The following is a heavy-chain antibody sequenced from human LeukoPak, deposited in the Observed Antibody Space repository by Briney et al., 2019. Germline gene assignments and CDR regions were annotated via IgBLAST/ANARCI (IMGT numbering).Heavy chain of an antibody. CDR2: INTNTGNP. J-gene: IGHJ6*02. Sequence: ASVKVSCKASGYTFTSYAMNWVRQAPGQGLEWMGWINTNTGNPTYAQGFTGRFVFSLDTSVSTAYLQISSLKAEDTAVYYCARDRVVAVPLPVYYYYGMDVWGQGTTVTVSS. D-gene: IGHD2-15*01. V-gene: IGHV7-4-1*02. CDR3: ARDRVVAVPLPVYYYYGMDV. CDR1: GYTFTSYA.